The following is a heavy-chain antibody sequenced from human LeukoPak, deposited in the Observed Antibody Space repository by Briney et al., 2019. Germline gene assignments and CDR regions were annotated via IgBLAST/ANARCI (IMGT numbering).Heavy chain of an antibody. CDR3: ARGGGDYGDWAFDY. CDR1: GYTFTAYY. D-gene: IGHD4-17*01. J-gene: IGHJ4*02. CDR2: INPNSGGT. Sequence: GASVTVSCTASGYTFTAYYMHWVRQAPGQGLEWMGWINPNSGGTNYAQKFQGRVTMTRDASISTAYMELSSLRSEDTAVYYCARGGGDYGDWAFDYWGQGTLVTVSS. V-gene: IGHV1-2*02.